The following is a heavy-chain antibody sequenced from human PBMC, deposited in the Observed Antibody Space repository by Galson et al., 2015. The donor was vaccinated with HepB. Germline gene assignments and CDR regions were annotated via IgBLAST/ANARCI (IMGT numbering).Heavy chain of an antibody. V-gene: IGHV1-69*13. D-gene: IGHD6-19*01. CDR3: ARARMAGTADFDY. CDR1: GGTFSSYA. J-gene: IGHJ4*02. Sequence: SVKVSCKASGGTFSSYAISWVRQAPGQGLEWMGGIIPIFGTANYAQKFQGRVTITADESTSTAYMELRSLRSDDTAVYYCARARMAGTADFDYWAREPWSPSPQ. CDR2: IIPIFGTA.